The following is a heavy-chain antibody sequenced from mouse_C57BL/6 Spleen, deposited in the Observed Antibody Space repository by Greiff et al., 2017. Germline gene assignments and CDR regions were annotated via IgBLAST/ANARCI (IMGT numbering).Heavy chain of an antibody. J-gene: IGHJ3*01. V-gene: IGHV5-9*01. CDR2: ISGGGGNT. Sequence: EVQRVESGGGLVKPGGSLKLSCAASGFTFSSYTMSWVRQTPEKRLEWVATISGGGGNTYYPDSVKGRFTISRDNAKNTLYLQMSSLRSEDTALYYCARPYYDYDSAWFAYWGQGTLVTVSA. CDR3: ARPYYDYDSAWFAY. D-gene: IGHD2-4*01. CDR1: GFTFSSYT.